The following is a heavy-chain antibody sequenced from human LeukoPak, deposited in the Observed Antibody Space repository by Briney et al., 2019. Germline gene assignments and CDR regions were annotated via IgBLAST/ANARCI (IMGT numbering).Heavy chain of an antibody. CDR1: GFTFDDYT. D-gene: IGHD3-10*01. J-gene: IGHJ2*01. CDR3: AKDGTGSDWFFDL. V-gene: IGHV3-43*01. CDR2: ISFDGLST. Sequence: TGGSLRLSCAASGFTFDDYTMHWVRHAPGKGLEWVSLISFDGLSTFYPDSVKGRFTISRDNSKNSLFLQMNSLRTEDTAFYYCAKDGTGSDWFFDLWGRGTLVTVSS.